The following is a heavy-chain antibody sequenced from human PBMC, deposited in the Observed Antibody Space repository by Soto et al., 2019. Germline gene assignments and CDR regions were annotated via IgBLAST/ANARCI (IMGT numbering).Heavy chain of an antibody. J-gene: IGHJ4*02. CDR3: SGDPTIVATPLDC. CDR2: INGGNGNT. CDR1: GYTFSNYN. V-gene: IGHV1-3*01. Sequence: QVQLVQSGAEVKKPGASVKVSCKASGYTFSNYNIHWVRQAPGQRLEWMGWINGGNGNTKYSQKFQDRVTITRDTSANTAYMEMSSLRSEDTAVYFWSGDPTIVATPLDCWGQGTLGTVSS. D-gene: IGHD5-12*01.